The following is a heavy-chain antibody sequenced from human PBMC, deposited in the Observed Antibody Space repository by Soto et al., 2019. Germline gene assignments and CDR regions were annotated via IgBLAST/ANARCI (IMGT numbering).Heavy chain of an antibody. CDR2: IIPIFGTA. D-gene: IGHD1-26*01. CDR1: GGTFSSYA. J-gene: IGHJ3*02. CDR3: AKALGEWELRGPLDAFDI. V-gene: IGHV1-69*13. Sequence: SVKVSCKASGGTFSSYAISWVRQAPGQGLEWMGGIIPIFGTANYAQKFQGRVTITADESTSTAYMELSSLRAEDTAVYYCAKALGEWELRGPLDAFDIWGQGTMVTVS.